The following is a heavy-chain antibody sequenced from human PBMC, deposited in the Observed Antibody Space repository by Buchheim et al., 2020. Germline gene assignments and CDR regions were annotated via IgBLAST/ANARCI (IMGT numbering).Heavy chain of an antibody. CDR2: INHDGSGK. CDR1: GFTFSSHW. D-gene: IGHD2-8*01. V-gene: IGHV3-7*01. J-gene: IGHJ4*02. Sequence: EVQLVESGGGLVQPGGSLRLSCAASGFTFSSHWMSWVRQAPGKGLEWVANINHDGSGKYYVDSVKGRFTISRDQAKHSVSLQMNSLRVEDTAVYYCARDPPSEWAFWGQGT. CDR3: ARDPPSEWAF.